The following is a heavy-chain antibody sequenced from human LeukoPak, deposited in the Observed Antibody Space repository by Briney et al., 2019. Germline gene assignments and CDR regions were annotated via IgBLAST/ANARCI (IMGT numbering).Heavy chain of an antibody. V-gene: IGHV3-30*18. J-gene: IGHJ4*02. CDR1: GFTFSSYG. D-gene: IGHD6-6*01. CDR2: ISYDGSNK. CDR3: AKDHEYSSSSMDY. Sequence: GGSLRLSCAASGFTFSSYGMHWVRQAPGKGLEWVAVISYDGSNKYYADSVKGRFTISRDNSKNTLYLQMNSLRAEGTAVYYCAKDHEYSSSSMDYWGQGTLVTVSS.